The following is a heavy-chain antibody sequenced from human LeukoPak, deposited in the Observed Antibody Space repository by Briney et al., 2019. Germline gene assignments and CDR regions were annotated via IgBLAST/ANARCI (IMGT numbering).Heavy chain of an antibody. CDR1: GYTFTNYA. CDR2: INPGNGDT. Sequence: GASVKVSCKGSGYTFTNYAVHWVLQAPGQRLEWLGWINPGNGDTKYSQNFQGRVTVTSDTSAATAYVELNSLTSEDTAVYYCARERWHCRVNCYSVYYYALDVWGQGTTVTVSS. V-gene: IGHV1-3*01. CDR3: ARERWHCRVNCYSVYYYALDV. J-gene: IGHJ6*02. D-gene: IGHD2-15*01.